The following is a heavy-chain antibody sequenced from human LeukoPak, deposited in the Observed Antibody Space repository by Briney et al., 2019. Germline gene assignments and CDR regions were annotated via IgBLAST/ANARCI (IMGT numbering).Heavy chain of an antibody. J-gene: IGHJ6*02. D-gene: IGHD3-10*01. CDR2: ISYDGSNK. CDR3: AKGGSLGPPYYYYGMDV. Sequence: PGGSLRLSCAASGFTFNGYSMNCVRQAPGKGLEWVAVISYDGSNKYYADSVKGRFTISRDNSKNTLYLQMNSLRAEDTALYYCAKGGSLGPPYYYYGMDVWGQGTTVTVSS. CDR1: GFTFNGYS. V-gene: IGHV3-30*18.